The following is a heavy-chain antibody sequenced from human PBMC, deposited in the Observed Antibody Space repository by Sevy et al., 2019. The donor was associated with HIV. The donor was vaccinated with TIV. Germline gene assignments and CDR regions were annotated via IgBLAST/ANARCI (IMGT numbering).Heavy chain of an antibody. CDR2: ISGGGGST. V-gene: IGHV3-23*01. J-gene: IGHJ4*02. Sequence: GGSLRLSCAASGFTFSSYAMSWVRQAPGKGLEWVSSISGGGGSTYYADSVKGRFTNSRDKSKNTLYLQMNSLRAGDTAVYYCAKSPYFDFWSGHYTRGANVDYWGQGTLVTVSS. CDR1: GFTFSSYA. D-gene: IGHD3-3*01. CDR3: AKSPYFDFWSGHYTRGANVDY.